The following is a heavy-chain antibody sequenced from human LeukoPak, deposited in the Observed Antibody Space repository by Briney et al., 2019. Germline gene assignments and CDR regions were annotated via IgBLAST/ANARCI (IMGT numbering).Heavy chain of an antibody. CDR2: IYHSGST. V-gene: IGHV4-38-2*01. J-gene: IGHJ6*03. D-gene: IGHD5-18*01. CDR1: GYSISSGYY. CDR3: ARAYTAEYNYYHNNMDV. Sequence: MSSETLSLTCAVSGYSISSGYYWGWIRQPPGKGLEWIGSIYHSGSTYYNPSLKSRVTISVDTSKNQFSLKLSSVTAADTAVYYRARAYTAEYNYYHNNMDVWVTGTTFTVS.